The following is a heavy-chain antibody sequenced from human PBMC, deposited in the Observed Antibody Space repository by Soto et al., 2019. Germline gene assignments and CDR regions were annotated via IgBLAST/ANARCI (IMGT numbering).Heavy chain of an antibody. CDR2: IKSKADGGTT. Sequence: GGSLRLSCAASGFTFSNALMNWVRQSPGKGLEWVGRIKSKADGGTTDYAAPVKGRFTISRDDSKNTLYLQMSSLTTEDTAVYFCTGDFWSGYPVYFGYWGQGTLVTVSS. V-gene: IGHV3-15*01. CDR1: GFTFSNAL. CDR3: TGDFWSGYPVYFGY. D-gene: IGHD3-3*01. J-gene: IGHJ4*02.